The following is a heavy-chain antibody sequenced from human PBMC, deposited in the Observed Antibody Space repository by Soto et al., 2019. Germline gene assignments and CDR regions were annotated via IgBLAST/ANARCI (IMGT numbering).Heavy chain of an antibody. J-gene: IGHJ5*02. CDR2: IYPGDSDT. D-gene: IGHD2-2*01. CDR1: GYSFTSYW. CDR3: ARSKDIVVVPARWFDP. V-gene: IGHV5-51*01. Sequence: GESLKISCKGSGYSFTSYWIGWVRQMPGKGLEWMGIIYPGDSDTRYSPSFQGQVTISADKSISTAYLQWSSLKASDTAMYYCARSKDIVVVPARWFDPWGQGTLVTVSS.